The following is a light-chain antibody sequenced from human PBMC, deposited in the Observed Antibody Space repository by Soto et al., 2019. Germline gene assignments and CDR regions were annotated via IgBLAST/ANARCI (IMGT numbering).Light chain of an antibody. J-gene: IGKJ1*01. CDR1: QSVSNNY. V-gene: IGKV3-20*01. CDR2: GAS. Sequence: IVFTHCPGSLALSPGERPTISRTASQSVSNNYSAWYQQKPGQGPRLLIYGASSRATGIPDRFSGSGSGTDFTLTISRLEPEDFAVYYCKQYGTRPHTFGQGTKVDIK. CDR3: KQYGTRPHT.